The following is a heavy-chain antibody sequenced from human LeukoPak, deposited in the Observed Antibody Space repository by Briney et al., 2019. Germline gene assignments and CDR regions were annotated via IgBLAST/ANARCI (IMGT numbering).Heavy chain of an antibody. CDR2: IWYDGSNN. V-gene: IGHV3-33*01. CDR3: ARSIAVAGNRAWFDP. CDR1: GFTFSSYG. Sequence: PGGSLRPSCAASGFTFSSYGVHWVRQAPGKGLEWVALIWYDGSNNYYADSVKGRFTISRDNSKNTLYLQMNSLRPEDTAVYYCARSIAVAGNRAWFDPWGQGTLVTVSS. J-gene: IGHJ5*02. D-gene: IGHD6-19*01.